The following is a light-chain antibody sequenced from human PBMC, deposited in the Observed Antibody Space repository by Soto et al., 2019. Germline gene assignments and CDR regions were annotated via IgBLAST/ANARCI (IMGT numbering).Light chain of an antibody. V-gene: IGLV2-11*01. Sequence: QSALTQPRSLSGSPGQSVTISCTGTSSDVGGYNYVSWYQQHPGKAPKLMIYDVSKRPSGVPDRFSGSKSGNTASLTISGLQAEDEADYYCCSYAGSYTFYVFGTGTKVNVL. J-gene: IGLJ1*01. CDR1: SSDVGGYNY. CDR3: CSYAGSYTFYV. CDR2: DVS.